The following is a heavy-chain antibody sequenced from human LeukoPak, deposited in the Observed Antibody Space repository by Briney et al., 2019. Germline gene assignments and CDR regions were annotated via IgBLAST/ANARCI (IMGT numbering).Heavy chain of an antibody. CDR2: VSPDGSST. CDR1: GFTFRNYW. V-gene: IGHV3-74*01. CDR3: AREGHMVRGVMEFDP. Sequence: GGSLRLSCAASGFTFRNYWTHWVRQAPGKGLVWVSRVSPDGSSTSYADSVKGRFTISRDNAKNTLYLQMNSLRAEDTAVYYCAREGHMVRGVMEFDPWGQGTLVTVSS. J-gene: IGHJ5*02. D-gene: IGHD3-10*01.